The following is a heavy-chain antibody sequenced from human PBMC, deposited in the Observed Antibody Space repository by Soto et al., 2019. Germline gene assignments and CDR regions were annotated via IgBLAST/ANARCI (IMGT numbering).Heavy chain of an antibody. CDR2: IVPNVGTV. J-gene: IGHJ4*02. D-gene: IGHD3-3*01. Sequence: SSVKVSCKSSGGTFSSFINYPINWVRQAPGQGLEWMGGIVPNVGTVNYAQKFRGKVTITADKSTGTAYMELSSLRSEDTALYYCARRDTSGFLRYFDSWGQGTQVIVS. CDR3: ARRDTSGFLRYFDS. CDR1: GGTFSSFINYP. V-gene: IGHV1-69*06.